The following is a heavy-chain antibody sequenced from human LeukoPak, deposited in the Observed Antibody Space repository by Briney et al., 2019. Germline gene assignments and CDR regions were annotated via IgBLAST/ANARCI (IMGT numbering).Heavy chain of an antibody. CDR3: ARSRDSSGYYDFDY. CDR1: GGSFSGYY. J-gene: IGHJ4*02. V-gene: IGHV4-34*01. D-gene: IGHD3-22*01. Sequence: ASETLSLTCAVYGGSFSGYYWSWIRQPPGKGLEWIGEINHSGSTNYNPSLKSRVTISVDTSKNQFSLKLSSVTAADTAVYYCARSRDSSGYYDFDYWGQGTLVTVSS. CDR2: INHSGST.